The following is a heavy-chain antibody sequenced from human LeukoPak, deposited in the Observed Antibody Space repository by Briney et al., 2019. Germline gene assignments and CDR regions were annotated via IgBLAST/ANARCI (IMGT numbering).Heavy chain of an antibody. V-gene: IGHV4-39*02. CDR2: IYYSGST. Sequence: SETLSLTCTVSGGSISSSSYYWGWIRQPPGKGLEWIGSIYYSGSTYYNPSLKSRVTISVDTSKNQFSLKLSSVTAADTAVYYCARERDFWSGYPIYYMDVWGKGTTVTVSS. CDR1: GGSISSSSYY. CDR3: ARERDFWSGYPIYYMDV. J-gene: IGHJ6*03. D-gene: IGHD3-3*01.